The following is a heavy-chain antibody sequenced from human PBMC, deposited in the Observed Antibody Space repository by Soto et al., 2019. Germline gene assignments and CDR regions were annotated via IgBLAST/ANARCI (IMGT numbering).Heavy chain of an antibody. CDR1: GGTFSSNA. Sequence: QVQLVQSGAEVQKPGSSVKVSCKASGGTFSSNAISWVRQAPGQGLEWMGGIIPIYASPNYAQNFQGRATVTADKATSTAYLELSRLKFADSAIYYCAVTVTGSRSPLAHWGRGTLVIVSS. V-gene: IGHV1-69*06. CDR3: AVTVTGSRSPLAH. CDR2: IIPIYASP. J-gene: IGHJ4*02. D-gene: IGHD3-9*01.